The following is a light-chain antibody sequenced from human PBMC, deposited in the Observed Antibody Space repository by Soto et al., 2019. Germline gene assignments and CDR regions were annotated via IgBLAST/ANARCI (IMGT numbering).Light chain of an antibody. J-gene: IGLJ7*01. CDR2: YDS. CDR3: QVWDSSSDHAV. Sequence: SYELTQPPSVSVAPGKTARITCGGNNIGRNSVHWYQQKPGQAPVLVIYYDSDRPSGIPERFSGSNSGNTATLTISRVEAGDEADYYCQVWDSSSDHAVFGGGTQLTVL. V-gene: IGLV3-21*04. CDR1: NIGRNS.